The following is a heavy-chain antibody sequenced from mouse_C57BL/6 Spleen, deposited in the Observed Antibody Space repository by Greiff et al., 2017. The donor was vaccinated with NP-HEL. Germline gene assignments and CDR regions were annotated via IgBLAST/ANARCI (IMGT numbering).Heavy chain of an antibody. CDR2: IYPGSGNT. CDR1: GYTFTDYY. D-gene: IGHD2-12*01. CDR3: ARDDRFAY. V-gene: IGHV1-76*01. Sequence: VQLQQSGAELVRPGASVKLSCKASGYTFTDYYINWVKQRPGQGLEWIARIYPGSGNTYYNEKFKGKATLTAEKSSSTAYMQLSSLTSEDSAVYFCARDDRFAYWGQGTLVTVSA. J-gene: IGHJ3*01.